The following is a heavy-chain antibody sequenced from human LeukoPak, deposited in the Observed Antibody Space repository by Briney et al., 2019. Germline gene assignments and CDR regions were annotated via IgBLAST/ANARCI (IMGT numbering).Heavy chain of an antibody. D-gene: IGHD3-16*01. Sequence: SETLSLTCTVSGGSISSGGYYWSWIRQHPGKGLEWIGYIYYSGSTYYNPSLKSRVTISVDTSKNQFSLKLSSVTAADTAVYYCARARLTFGGARGEFHNWFDPWGQGTLVTVSS. CDR3: ARARLTFGGARGEFHNWFDP. J-gene: IGHJ5*02. V-gene: IGHV4-31*03. CDR1: GGSISSGGYY. CDR2: IYYSGST.